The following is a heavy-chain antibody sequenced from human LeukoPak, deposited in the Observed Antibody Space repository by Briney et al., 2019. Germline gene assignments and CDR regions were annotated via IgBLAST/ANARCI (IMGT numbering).Heavy chain of an antibody. CDR3: ACSGSYSTVDY. J-gene: IGHJ4*02. CDR2: IYYSGST. Sequence: SETLSLTCTVSGGSISSYYWSWVRQPPGKGLEWIGYIYYSGSTNYNPSLKSRVTMSVDTSKNQFSLKLSSVTAADTAVYYCACSGSYSTVDYWGQGTLVTVSS. V-gene: IGHV4-59*01. D-gene: IGHD1-26*01. CDR1: GGSISSYY.